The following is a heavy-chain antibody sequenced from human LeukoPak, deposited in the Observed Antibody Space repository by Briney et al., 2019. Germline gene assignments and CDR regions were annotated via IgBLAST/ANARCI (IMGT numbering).Heavy chain of an antibody. Sequence: SVKVSCKASGYTLTGYYMHWVRQAPGQGLEWMGRIIPILGIANYAQKFQGRVTITADKSTSTAYMELSSLRSEDTAVYYCARDGYVVVVAATFVDSAHDAFDIWGQGTMVTVSS. CDR1: GYTLTGYY. D-gene: IGHD2-15*01. J-gene: IGHJ3*02. CDR3: ARDGYVVVVAATFVDSAHDAFDI. CDR2: IIPILGIA. V-gene: IGHV1-69*04.